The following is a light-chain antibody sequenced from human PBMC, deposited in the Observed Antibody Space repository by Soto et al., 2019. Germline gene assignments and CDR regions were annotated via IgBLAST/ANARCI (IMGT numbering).Light chain of an antibody. V-gene: IGKV3-20*01. Sequence: EIVLTQSPGTLSLSPGERATLSCRASQSVSSSYLAWFQQKPGQAPRLLIYGVSSRATGIPDRFSGSGSGTDCTLTISRLEPEDFAVYYCQQYGNSPRTFGQGTKVEIK. J-gene: IGKJ1*01. CDR2: GVS. CDR1: QSVSSSY. CDR3: QQYGNSPRT.